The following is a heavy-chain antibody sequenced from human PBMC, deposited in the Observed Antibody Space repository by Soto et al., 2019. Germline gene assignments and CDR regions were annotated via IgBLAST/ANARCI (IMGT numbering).Heavy chain of an antibody. D-gene: IGHD6-13*01. CDR2: ISTSGSTI. J-gene: IGHJ4*02. CDR3: ARELAAAGSFDY. CDR1: GFTFSRYE. Sequence: GGSLRLSCAASGFTFSRYEMNWARQAPGKGLEWISYISTSGSTIYYADSVKGRFTISRDNAKNSLYLQMNSLRAEDTAVYYCARELAAAGSFDYWGQGTLVTVSS. V-gene: IGHV3-48*03.